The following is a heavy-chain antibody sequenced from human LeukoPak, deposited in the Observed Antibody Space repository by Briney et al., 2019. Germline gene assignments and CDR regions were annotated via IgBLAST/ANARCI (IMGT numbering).Heavy chain of an antibody. CDR3: ARQVTPGYGMDV. CDR2: TYYTSRWNN. J-gene: IGHJ6*02. Sequence: SQTLSLTCAISGDSVSSTNAAWNWFRQSPSRGLEWLGRTYYTSRWNNHYAVSVKSRITINPDTSKNQFSLRLNSVTPEDTAVYYCARQVTPGYGMDVWGQGSTVTVSS. D-gene: IGHD4-11*01. V-gene: IGHV6-1*01. CDR1: GDSVSSTNAA.